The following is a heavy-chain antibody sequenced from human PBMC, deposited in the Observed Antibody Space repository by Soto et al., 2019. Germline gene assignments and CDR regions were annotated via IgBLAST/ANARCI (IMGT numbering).Heavy chain of an antibody. V-gene: IGHV4-59*01. J-gene: IGHJ4*02. CDR2: IYYSGST. Sequence: SETLSLTCTVSGGSISSYYWSWIRQPPGKGLEWIGYIYYSGSTNYNPSLKSRVTISVDTSKNQFSLKLSSVTAADTAVYYCARAEYSSSWFDYWGQGTLVTVSS. D-gene: IGHD6-13*01. CDR1: GGSISSYY. CDR3: ARAEYSSSWFDY.